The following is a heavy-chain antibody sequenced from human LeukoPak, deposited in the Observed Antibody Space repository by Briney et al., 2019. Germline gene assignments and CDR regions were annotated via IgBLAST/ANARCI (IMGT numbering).Heavy chain of an antibody. V-gene: IGHV3-74*01. CDR3: ARDGDAPMTDFDY. Sequence: GGSLRLSCAASGFTFSSYAMSWVRQDPGKGLAWVSCIKTDGSITAYAGSVKGRFTIPRDNAKNTLYLQMNSLRADDTAVYYCARDGDAPMTDFDYWGQGTLVTVPS. J-gene: IGHJ4*02. CDR1: GFTFSSYA. CDR2: IKTDGSIT. D-gene: IGHD2-21*02.